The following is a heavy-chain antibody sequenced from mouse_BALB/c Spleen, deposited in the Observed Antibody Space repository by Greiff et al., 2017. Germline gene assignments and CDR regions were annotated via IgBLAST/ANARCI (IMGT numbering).Heavy chain of an antibody. D-gene: IGHD2-4*01. CDR1: GFTFSSYG. Sequence: EVHLVESGGDLVKPGGSLKLSCAASGFTFSSYGMSWVRQTPDKRLEWVATISSGGSYTYYPDSVKGRFTISRDNAKNTLYLQMSSLKSEDTAMYYCARHPSRITAAWFAYWGQGTLVTVSA. J-gene: IGHJ3*01. CDR2: ISSGGSYT. CDR3: ARHPSRITAAWFAY. V-gene: IGHV5-6*01.